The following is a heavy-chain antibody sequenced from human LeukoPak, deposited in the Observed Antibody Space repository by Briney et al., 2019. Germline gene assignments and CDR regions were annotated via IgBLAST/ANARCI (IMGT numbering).Heavy chain of an antibody. CDR3: ARDGGCSGGSCPFDY. CDR2: ISGSGGST. V-gene: IGHV3-23*01. J-gene: IGHJ4*02. CDR1: GFTFSSYA. Sequence: PGGSLRLSCAASGFTFSSYAMSWVRQAPGKGLEWVSAISGSGGSTYYADSVKGRFTISRDNSKNTLYLQMNSLRAEDTAVYYCARDGGCSGGSCPFDYWGQGTLVTVSS. D-gene: IGHD2-15*01.